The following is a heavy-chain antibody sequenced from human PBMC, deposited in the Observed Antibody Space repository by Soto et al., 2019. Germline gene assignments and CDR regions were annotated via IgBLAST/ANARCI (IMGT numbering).Heavy chain of an antibody. D-gene: IGHD1-26*01. V-gene: IGHV4-28*01. CDR2: IYYSGTT. J-gene: IGHJ4*02. CDR3: ARREIQGPIDY. Sequence: QVQLQESGPGLVKPSDTLSLTCAVSGYSISSSNWWGWIRQPPGKGLEWIGYIYYSGTTYYNPSLNSRVTLSVDTYTNQFSLQLTSVTAVDTAVYYCARREIQGPIDYWGQGTLVTVSS. CDR1: GYSISSSNW.